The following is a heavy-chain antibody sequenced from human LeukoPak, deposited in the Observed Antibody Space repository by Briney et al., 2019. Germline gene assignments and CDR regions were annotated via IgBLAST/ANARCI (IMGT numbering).Heavy chain of an antibody. D-gene: IGHD1-26*01. CDR1: GYSISSGYY. Sequence: SEPLSLTCTVSGYSISSGYYWGWIRQPPGKGLEWIGSIYHSGSTYYNPSLKSRVTISVDTSKNQFSLKLSSVTAADTAVYYCARVGVSGGFGYWGQGTLVTVSS. V-gene: IGHV4-38-2*02. CDR3: ARVGVSGGFGY. CDR2: IYHSGST. J-gene: IGHJ4*02.